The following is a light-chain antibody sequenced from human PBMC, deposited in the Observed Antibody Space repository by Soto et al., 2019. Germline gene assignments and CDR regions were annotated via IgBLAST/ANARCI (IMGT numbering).Light chain of an antibody. CDR1: QSISSW. V-gene: IGKV1-5*01. CDR2: DAS. Sequence: DIQMTQSPSTLSASVGDRVTITCRASQSISSWLAWYQQKPGKAPKLLIYDASSLESGVPSRFSGSGSGTEFTLTISSLQPDDFATYYCQQYNSYPTCGQGTKGDIK. CDR3: QQYNSYPT. J-gene: IGKJ1*01.